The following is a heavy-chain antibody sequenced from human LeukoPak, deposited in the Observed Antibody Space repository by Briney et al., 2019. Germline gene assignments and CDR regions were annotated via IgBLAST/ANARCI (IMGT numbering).Heavy chain of an antibody. V-gene: IGHV3-23*01. CDR2: ISDSGGNT. Sequence: GGSLRLSCAASGFIFNTYAMSWVRQAPGKGLERVSGISDSGGNTYYADSVKGRFTISRDNSENTLYLQMNSLRVEDTAVYYCAKNARTARFLFDPWGQGTLVTVSS. CDR3: AKNARTARFLFDP. CDR1: GFIFNTYA. D-gene: IGHD2-21*02. J-gene: IGHJ5*02.